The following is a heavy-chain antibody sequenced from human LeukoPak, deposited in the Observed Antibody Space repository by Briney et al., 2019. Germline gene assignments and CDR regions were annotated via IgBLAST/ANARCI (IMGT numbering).Heavy chain of an antibody. CDR2: FNSNSGGT. D-gene: IGHD3-22*01. CDR1: VYTFTGYY. V-gene: IGHV1-2*02. J-gene: IGHJ4*02. Sequence: ASVKVSCKASVYTFTGYYMHWVRQAPGQGLEWMGWFNSNSGGTKYAQKFQGRVSMTRDTSISTAYMELSRLRSDDTALYYCARAYYYDSSGYYFDYWGQGTLVTVSS. CDR3: ARAYYYDSSGYYFDY.